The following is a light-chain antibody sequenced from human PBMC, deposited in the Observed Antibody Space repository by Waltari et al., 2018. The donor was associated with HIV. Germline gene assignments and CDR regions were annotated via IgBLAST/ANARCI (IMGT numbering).Light chain of an antibody. CDR2: EVS. J-gene: IGLJ2*01. V-gene: IGLV2-14*01. CDR1: SSDIGIYNY. CDR3: SSYTSSITVV. Sequence: QSALTQPASVSGSPGQSITISCTGTSSDIGIYNYVSWYQQHPGKAPKLMIYEVSNRPSGVSNRFSGSKSGNTASLTISGLQAEYEADYYCSSYTSSITVVFGGGTKLTVL.